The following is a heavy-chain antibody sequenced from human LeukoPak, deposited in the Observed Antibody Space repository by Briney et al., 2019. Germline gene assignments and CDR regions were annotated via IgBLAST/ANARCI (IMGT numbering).Heavy chain of an antibody. Sequence: GRSLRLSCAGSGFTFSTYWMSWVRQAPGKGLEWVANINQDGGEKHYVDSVKGRFTISRDNAKDSLDLQLNSLRGEDTAVYYCARMYCGGGKCYLSYFDYGGQGTVVTVSS. V-gene: IGHV3-7*04. CDR1: GFTFSTYW. CDR3: ARMYCGGGKCYLSYFDY. J-gene: IGHJ4*02. CDR2: INQDGGEK. D-gene: IGHD2-21*01.